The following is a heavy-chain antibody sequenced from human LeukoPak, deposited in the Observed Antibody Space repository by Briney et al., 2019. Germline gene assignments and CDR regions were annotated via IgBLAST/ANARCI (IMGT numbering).Heavy chain of an antibody. J-gene: IGHJ4*02. CDR3: ARHYYDRSGYYYFDY. D-gene: IGHD3-22*01. CDR1: GGSISGYF. Sequence: SETLSLTCTVSGGSISGYFWSWIRQPPGKGLDYIGYIYYSGSTNYNPSLESRVTISVDTSKNQFSLKLNSVTAADTAVYYCARHYYDRSGYYYFDYWGQGTLVTVSS. V-gene: IGHV4-59*08. CDR2: IYYSGST.